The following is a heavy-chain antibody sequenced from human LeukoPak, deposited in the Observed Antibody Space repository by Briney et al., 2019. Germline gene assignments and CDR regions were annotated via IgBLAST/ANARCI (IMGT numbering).Heavy chain of an antibody. CDR2: IYYSGST. J-gene: IGHJ4*02. CDR3: AVRLPRGRGYY. V-gene: IGHV4-59*01. Sequence: PSETLSLTCIVSGGSISSYYWSWIRQPPGKGLEWIGYIYYSGSTNYNPSLKSRVTISVDTSKNQFSLKLSSVTAADTAVYYCAVRLPRGRGYYWGQGTLVTVSS. D-gene: IGHD2-21*01. CDR1: GGSISSYY.